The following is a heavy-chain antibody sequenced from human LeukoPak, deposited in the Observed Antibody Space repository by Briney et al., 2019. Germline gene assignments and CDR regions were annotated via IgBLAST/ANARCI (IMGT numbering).Heavy chain of an antibody. Sequence: SETLSLTCTVSGGSISSSSYYWGWIRQPPGKGLEWIGSIYYSGDTYYNPSLKRRRVTISVDTSKNQFSLRLSSVTAADTAVYYCARHQWHYYYCMGVWGKGSTVTVSS. V-gene: IGHV4-39*01. CDR1: GGSISSSSYY. CDR3: ARHQWHYYYCMGV. CDR2: IYYSGDT. D-gene: IGHD6-19*01. J-gene: IGHJ6*03.